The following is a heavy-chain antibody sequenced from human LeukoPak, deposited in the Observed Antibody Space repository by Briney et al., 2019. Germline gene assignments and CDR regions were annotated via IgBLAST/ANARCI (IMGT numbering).Heavy chain of an antibody. Sequence: PGGSLRLSCAASGFTFSSYGMSWVRQAPGKGLEWVSYISSSGSTIYYADSVKGRFTISRDNAKNSLYLQMNSLRAEDTAVYYCARDGNYYGSGSYYNFDYWGQGTLVTVSS. CDR2: ISSSGSTI. CDR3: ARDGNYYGSGSYYNFDY. J-gene: IGHJ4*02. D-gene: IGHD3-10*01. V-gene: IGHV3-48*04. CDR1: GFTFSSYG.